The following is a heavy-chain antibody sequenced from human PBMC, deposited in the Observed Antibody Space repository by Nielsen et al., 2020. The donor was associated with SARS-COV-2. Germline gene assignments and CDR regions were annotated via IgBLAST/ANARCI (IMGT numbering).Heavy chain of an antibody. CDR1: GFTFSSYG. D-gene: IGHD3-16*02. V-gene: IGHV3-30*03. Sequence: GESLKISCAASGFTFSSYGMHWVRQAPGKGMEWVAVISYDGSNKYYADSVKGRFTISRDNSKNTLYLQMNSLRAEDTAVYYCAREDYDYVWGSYRSPYWGQGTLVTVSS. J-gene: IGHJ4*02. CDR3: AREDYDYVWGSYRSPY. CDR2: ISYDGSNK.